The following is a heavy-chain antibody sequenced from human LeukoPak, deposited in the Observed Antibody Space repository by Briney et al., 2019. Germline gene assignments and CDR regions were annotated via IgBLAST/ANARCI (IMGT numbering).Heavy chain of an antibody. Sequence: GGSLRLSCAASGFTFSSYGMHWVRQAPGKGLEWVAVIWYDGSIKYYADSVKGRFTISRDNSKNTLYLQMNSLRAEDTAVFYCARAGNPSWPVFDYLGQGTLVNVSS. J-gene: IGHJ4*02. D-gene: IGHD2-2*01. CDR2: IWYDGSIK. CDR3: ARAGNPSWPVFDY. CDR1: GFTFSSYG. V-gene: IGHV3-33*01.